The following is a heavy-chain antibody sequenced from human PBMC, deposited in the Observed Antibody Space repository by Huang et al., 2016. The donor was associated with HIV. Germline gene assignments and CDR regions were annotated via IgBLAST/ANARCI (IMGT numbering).Heavy chain of an antibody. V-gene: IGHV2-5*01. CDR1: GFSLTPTGIA. Sequence: QITLKESGPTLVKPTQTLTLTCTFSGFSLTPTGIAVGWIHQPPGKALEWLALIYWNDDKRYSPSLKNRLTISKDNSRNQVVLTVTDVDPLDTATYYCARRPLGAGYYFDSWGQGMLVTVTS. D-gene: IGHD3-16*01. J-gene: IGHJ4*02. CDR2: IYWNDDK. CDR3: ARRPLGAGYYFDS.